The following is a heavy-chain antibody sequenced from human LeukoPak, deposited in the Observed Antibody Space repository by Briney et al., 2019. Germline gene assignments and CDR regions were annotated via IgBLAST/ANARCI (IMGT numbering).Heavy chain of an antibody. V-gene: IGHV1-58*02. Sequence: SVKVSCKASGFTFTGSAMQWVRQARGQRLEWIGWIVVGSGNTNYAQKFQERVTISRDMSTSTAYMELSSLRSEDTAVYYCAALVDYYDSSGYYVDYWGQGTLVTVSS. CDR3: AALVDYYDSSGYYVDY. CDR1: GFTFTGSA. J-gene: IGHJ4*02. CDR2: IVVGSGNT. D-gene: IGHD3-22*01.